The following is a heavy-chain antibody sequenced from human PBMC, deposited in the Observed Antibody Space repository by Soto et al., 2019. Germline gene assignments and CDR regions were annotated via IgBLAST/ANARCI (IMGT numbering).Heavy chain of an antibody. D-gene: IGHD2-2*01. CDR1: GFTFSSYA. J-gene: IGHJ4*02. V-gene: IGHV3-23*01. CDR2: ISGSGGST. CDR3: ANTVAVLWDIVVVPAAPALDY. Sequence: GGSLRLSCAASGFTFSSYAMSWVRQAPGKGLEWVSAISGSGGSTYYADSVKGRFTISRDNSKNTLYLQMNSLRAEDTAVYYCANTVAVLWDIVVVPAAPALDYWGQGTLVTVSS.